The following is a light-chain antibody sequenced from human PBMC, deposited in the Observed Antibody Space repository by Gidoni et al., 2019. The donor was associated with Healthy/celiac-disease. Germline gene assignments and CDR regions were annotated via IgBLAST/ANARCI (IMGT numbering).Light chain of an antibody. Sequence: DIQMTQSPSTLSASAGDRVTITCRASQTISSWLAWYQQKPGKAPTLLIYKASTLQSGVPSRFSGSGSGTEFTLTISSLQPDDCATYYCQQYNSYSTFGQGTKVEIK. CDR3: QQYNSYST. CDR2: KAS. J-gene: IGKJ1*01. CDR1: QTISSW. V-gene: IGKV1-5*03.